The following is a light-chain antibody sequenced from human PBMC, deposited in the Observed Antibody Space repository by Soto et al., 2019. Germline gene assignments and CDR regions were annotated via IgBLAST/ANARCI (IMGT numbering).Light chain of an antibody. Sequence: EIVLTQSPATPSLSPGERATLSCRASQSVSSYLAWYQQKPGQPPRLILYDASNRATGIPPRFSGSGSGTDFTLTISSLEPEDSAVYYCQHRNGWPLTFGGGTK. CDR3: QHRNGWPLT. CDR2: DAS. V-gene: IGKV3-11*01. J-gene: IGKJ4*01. CDR1: QSVSSY.